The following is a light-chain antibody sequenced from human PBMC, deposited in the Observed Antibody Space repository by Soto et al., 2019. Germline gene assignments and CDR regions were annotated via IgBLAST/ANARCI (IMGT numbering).Light chain of an antibody. Sequence: QSALTQPPSASGSPGQSVAISCTGTSSDVGGYNYVSWYQQHPGKAPKLMIYEVNKRPSGVPDRFSGSKSGNTASLTVSGLQAEDEADYYCATWDASLSGWVFGGGTKLTVL. CDR3: ATWDASLSGWV. J-gene: IGLJ3*02. CDR2: EVN. V-gene: IGLV2-8*01. CDR1: SSDVGGYNY.